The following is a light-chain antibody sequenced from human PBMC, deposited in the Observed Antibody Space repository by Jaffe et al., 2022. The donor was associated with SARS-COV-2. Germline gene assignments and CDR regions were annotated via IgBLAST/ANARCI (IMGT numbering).Light chain of an antibody. CDR1: QSISSNY. CDR3: QQCGSTQHT. J-gene: IGKJ2*01. CDR2: GAS. Sequence: EIVLTQSPGTLSLSPGERATLSCRASQSISSNYLAWYQQKPGQAPKVLIYGASSRAIGIPDRFSGSGSGTDFTLTISRLEPEDFAVYYCQQCGSTQHTFGQGTKLEIK. V-gene: IGKV3-20*01.